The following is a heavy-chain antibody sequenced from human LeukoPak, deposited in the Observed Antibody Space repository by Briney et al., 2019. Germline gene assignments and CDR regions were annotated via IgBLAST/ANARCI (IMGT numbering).Heavy chain of an antibody. D-gene: IGHD2-15*01. CDR3: ARGDCSGGSCHFDY. Sequence: GESLKISCKGSGYRFTAYWIGWVRQVPGKGLELMGIIAPGDSDTRYNPAFQGQVTISGDKSISTAYLQWSSLKASDTAMYYCARGDCSGGSCHFDYWGQGTLVTVSS. J-gene: IGHJ4*02. CDR1: GYRFTAYW. CDR2: IAPGDSDT. V-gene: IGHV5-51*01.